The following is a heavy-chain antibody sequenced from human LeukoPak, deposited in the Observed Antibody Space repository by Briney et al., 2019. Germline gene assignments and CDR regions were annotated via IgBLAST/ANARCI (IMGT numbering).Heavy chain of an antibody. CDR3: ARGSTHNFE. Sequence: KHGESLKISCKGSGYIFTSSWISWVRQMPGKGLEWMGRIDPSDSYTNYSPSFQGHVTISSDKSISTAYLQWSSLKASDTAMYYCARGSTHNFEWGQGTLVTVSS. CDR1: GYIFTSSW. J-gene: IGHJ4*02. D-gene: IGHD1-20*01. CDR2: IDPSDSYT. V-gene: IGHV5-10-1*01.